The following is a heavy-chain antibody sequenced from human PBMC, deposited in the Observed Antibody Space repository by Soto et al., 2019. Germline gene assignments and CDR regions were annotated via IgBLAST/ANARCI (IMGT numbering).Heavy chain of an antibody. Sequence: GESLKISRKGSGYSFTSYWIGWARQIPGKGLEWMGIIYPGASDTRYSPSFQGQVTISAYKSISTAYLQGSSLKASDTAMYYWATSETAMDAFDDGSQGTLVTFSS. CDR1: GYSFTSYW. D-gene: IGHD5-18*01. J-gene: IGHJ4*02. CDR3: ATSETAMDAFDD. CDR2: IYPGASDT. V-gene: IGHV5-51*01.